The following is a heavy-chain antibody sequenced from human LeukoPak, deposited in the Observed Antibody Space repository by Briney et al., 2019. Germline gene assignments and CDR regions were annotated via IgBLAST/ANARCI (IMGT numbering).Heavy chain of an antibody. D-gene: IGHD6-13*01. CDR1: GGSISSNNW. Sequence: SGTLSLTCAVSGGSISSNNWWGWVRQPPGKGLEWIGEIYHSGSPNYNPSLKSRVTISVDKSRNHFSLNLSSVTAADTAVYYCARDRVAAASLDYWGQGTLVTVSS. J-gene: IGHJ4*02. V-gene: IGHV4-4*02. CDR3: ARDRVAAASLDY. CDR2: IYHSGSP.